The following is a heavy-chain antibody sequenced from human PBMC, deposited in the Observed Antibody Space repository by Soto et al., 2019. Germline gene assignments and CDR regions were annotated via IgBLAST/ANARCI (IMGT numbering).Heavy chain of an antibody. D-gene: IGHD2-15*01. V-gene: IGHV1-18*01. Sequence: QVQLVQSGSELKKPGASVKVSCKASGYTFPNYGMSWVRQAPGQGLEWMGWISAYNGNTNHAQNFQGRVTMTTDTSTNTAYMELRSLRSDDTAVYYCARCYCSVGSCYSCWHFDLWGRGALVTVSS. J-gene: IGHJ2*01. CDR1: GYTFPNYG. CDR2: ISAYNGNT. CDR3: ARCYCSVGSCYSCWHFDL.